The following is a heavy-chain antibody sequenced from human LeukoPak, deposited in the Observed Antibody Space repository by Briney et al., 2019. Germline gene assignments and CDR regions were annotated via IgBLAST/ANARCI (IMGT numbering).Heavy chain of an antibody. CDR2: INPNSGGT. CDR3: ARDLHGGGDAFDI. Sequence: ASVKVSCKASGHTFTGYYMHWVRQAPGQGLEWMGWINPNSGGTNYAQKFQGRVTMTRDTSISTAYMELSRLRSDDTAVYYCARDLHGGGDAFDIWGQGTMVTVSS. D-gene: IGHD4-23*01. V-gene: IGHV1-2*02. J-gene: IGHJ3*02. CDR1: GHTFTGYY.